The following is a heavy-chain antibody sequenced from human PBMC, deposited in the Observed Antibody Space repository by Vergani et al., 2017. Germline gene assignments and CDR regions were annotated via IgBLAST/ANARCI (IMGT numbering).Heavy chain of an antibody. CDR3: AKDMGYSGRSDSSGFDY. V-gene: IGHV3-9*01. CDR1: GFTFDDYA. CDR2: ISWNSGSI. J-gene: IGHJ4*02. Sequence: EVQLVESGGGLVQPGRSLRLSCAASGFTFDDYAMHWVRQAPGKGLEWVSGISWNSGSIGYADSVKGRFTISRDNAKNSLYLQMNSLRAEDTALYYCAKDMGYSGRSDSSGFDYWGQGTLVTVSS. D-gene: IGHD3-22*01.